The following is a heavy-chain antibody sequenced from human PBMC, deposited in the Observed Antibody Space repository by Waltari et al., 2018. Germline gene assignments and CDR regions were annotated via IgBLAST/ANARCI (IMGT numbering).Heavy chain of an antibody. CDR3: ARDSVAEYFQH. Sequence: VQLVESGGGLIQPGGSLRLSCAASGFRGSRNYMSWVRQAPGKGLECVSVIYSGGSTYYADSVKGRFTISRDNSKNTLYLQMNSLRAEDTAVYYCARDSVAEYFQHWGQGTLVTVSS. CDR2: IYSGGST. CDR1: GFRGSRNY. V-gene: IGHV3-53*01. J-gene: IGHJ1*01.